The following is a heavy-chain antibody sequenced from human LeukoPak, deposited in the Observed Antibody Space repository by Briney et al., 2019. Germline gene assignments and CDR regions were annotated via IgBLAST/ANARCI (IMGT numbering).Heavy chain of an antibody. CDR3: TRIVVRRSYYHNGMDV. CDR1: GGSFGGYS. Sequence: SETLSLTCTVYGGSFGGYSWNWIRQLPGKGLQWIGNINPSGSTNYNPSLKSRVTMSVDTSKNQFSLNLSSVTAADTAVYYCTRIVVRRSYYHNGMDVWGQGTTVIVSS. D-gene: IGHD3-22*01. CDR2: INPSGST. J-gene: IGHJ6*02. V-gene: IGHV4-34*01.